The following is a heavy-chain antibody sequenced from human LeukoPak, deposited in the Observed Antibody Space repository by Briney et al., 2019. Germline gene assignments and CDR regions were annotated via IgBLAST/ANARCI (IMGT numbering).Heavy chain of an antibody. V-gene: IGHV1-46*01. CDR2: INPSTGGT. D-gene: IGHD6-13*01. CDR3: ARDLGDTSRFLWGNYFDH. CDR1: GYTFPNYY. Sequence: APVKVSCKASGYTFPNYYIHWVRQAPGQGLEWMAIINPSTGGTHYAQRFQGRVTVTRDTSTSTVYMELSSLRSEDTAVYYCARDLGDTSRFLWGNYFDHWGQGTLVTVSS. J-gene: IGHJ4*02.